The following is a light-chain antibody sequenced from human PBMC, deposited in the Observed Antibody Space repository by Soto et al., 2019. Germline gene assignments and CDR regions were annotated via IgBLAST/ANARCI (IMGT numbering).Light chain of an antibody. CDR1: QSISNY. V-gene: IGKV1-39*01. Sequence: EIQMTQSPSAMSTSVGDRITITCRASQSISNYLSWYQQKPGKAPKLLINVASTLQSGVPSRFSGSGSGTDFTLAISSLQPEDFATYYCQQSSSTPQTFGGGTKVDIK. CDR2: VAS. J-gene: IGKJ4*01. CDR3: QQSSSTPQT.